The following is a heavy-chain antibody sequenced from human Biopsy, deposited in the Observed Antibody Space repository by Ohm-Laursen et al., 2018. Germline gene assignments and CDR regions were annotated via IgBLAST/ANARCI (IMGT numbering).Heavy chain of an antibody. CDR3: LREAATGYYRTADF. Sequence: SLRLSCAATGFTFSSHGMHWVRQAPGKGLEWVAHFSYDGINKHYADSVKGRFTISRDNSKNTLSLQMNSLRVEDTAMYYCLREAATGYYRTADFWGQGTLVTVSS. CDR2: FSYDGINK. J-gene: IGHJ4*02. V-gene: IGHV3-30*03. D-gene: IGHD3-9*01. CDR1: GFTFSSHG.